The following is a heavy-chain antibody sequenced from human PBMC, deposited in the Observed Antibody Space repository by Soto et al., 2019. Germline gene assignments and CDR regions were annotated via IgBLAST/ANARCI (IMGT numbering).Heavy chain of an antibody. CDR2: ISAYNHNT. CDR3: ARDGITGTERPDP. V-gene: IGHV1-18*01. Sequence: QVQLVQSGAEVKKPGASVKVYCKASGYTFINHGISWVRQAPGQELEWMGWISAYNHNTHYSQKFQGRGTMTTDTSASSAYMELTSLTSDATSVSYCARDGITGTERPDPWGPGTLVTVSS. CDR1: GYTFINHG. D-gene: IGHD1-1*01. J-gene: IGHJ5*02.